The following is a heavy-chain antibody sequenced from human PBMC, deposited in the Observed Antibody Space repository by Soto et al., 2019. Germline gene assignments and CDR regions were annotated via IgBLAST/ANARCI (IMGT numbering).Heavy chain of an antibody. V-gene: IGHV1-2*02. J-gene: IGHJ4*02. CDR2: INPNSGDT. CDR1: GYIFTGYS. D-gene: IGHD6-19*01. Sequence: ASVKVSCKASGYIFTGYSMHWVRQAPGQGLEWIGWINPNSGDTIYAQKFQGRVTMTRDTSVSTAYLELSSLRSDDTAVYYCAREASAVVSLDYWGQGTLVTVSS. CDR3: AREASAVVSLDY.